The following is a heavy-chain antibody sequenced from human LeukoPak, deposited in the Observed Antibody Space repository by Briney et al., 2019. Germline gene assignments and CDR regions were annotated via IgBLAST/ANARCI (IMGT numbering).Heavy chain of an antibody. CDR1: GYTLTELS. Sequence: GASVKVSCKASGYTLTELSMHWVRQAPGKGLEWLGGFDPEDGETIYAQKFQGRVTITADESTSTAYMELSSLRSEDTAVYYCARGRQYQLLLMPARGDWYFDLWGRGTLVTVSS. CDR3: ARGRQYQLLLMPARGDWYFDL. D-gene: IGHD2-2*01. CDR2: FDPEDGET. J-gene: IGHJ2*01. V-gene: IGHV1-24*01.